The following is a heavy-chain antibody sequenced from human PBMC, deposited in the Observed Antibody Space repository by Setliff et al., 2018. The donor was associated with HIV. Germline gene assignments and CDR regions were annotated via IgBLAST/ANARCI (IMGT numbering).Heavy chain of an antibody. Sequence: ASVKVSCKASGYTLTDFYIHWVRQAPGQGLEWMGWITPNSGGTEYAGKFQGRVTLTRDTSINTAYMEMSSLRSEDTAVYYCARWCTTGRGWFDPWGQGTLVTVS. CDR1: GYTLTDFY. D-gene: IGHD2-8*02. CDR2: ITPNSGGT. J-gene: IGHJ5*02. V-gene: IGHV1-2*02. CDR3: ARWCTTGRGWFDP.